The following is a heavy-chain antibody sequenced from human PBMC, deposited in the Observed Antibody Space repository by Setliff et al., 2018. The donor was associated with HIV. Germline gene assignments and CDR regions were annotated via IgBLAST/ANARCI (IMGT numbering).Heavy chain of an antibody. D-gene: IGHD3-22*01. CDR1: GFSFSAYI. CDR3: AKGRDSSGYFDY. J-gene: IGHJ4*02. CDR2: ISPRSSYI. Sequence: GGSLRLSCAASGFSFSAYIMNWVRQAPGKGLEWVSSISPRSSYIYYADSVKGRFTISRDNAKNSLYLQMNSLRAEDTAVYYCAKGRDSSGYFDYWGQGTLVTVSS. V-gene: IGHV3-21*04.